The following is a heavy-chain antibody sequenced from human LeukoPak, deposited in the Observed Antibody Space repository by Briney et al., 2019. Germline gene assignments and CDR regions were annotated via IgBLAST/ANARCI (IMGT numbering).Heavy chain of an antibody. CDR1: GGSISSGGYY. J-gene: IGHJ4*02. CDR3: ARGRPPSGYDFSY. D-gene: IGHD5-12*01. CDR2: INHSGST. V-gene: IGHV4-30-2*01. Sequence: SQTLSLTCTVSGGSISSGGYYWSWIRQPPGKGLEWIGEINHSGSTNYNPSLKSRVTISVDTSKNQFSLKLSSVTAADTAVYYCARGRPPSGYDFSYWGQGTLVTVSS.